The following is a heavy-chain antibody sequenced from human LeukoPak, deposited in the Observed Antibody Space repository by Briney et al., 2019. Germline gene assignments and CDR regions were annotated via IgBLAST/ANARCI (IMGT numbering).Heavy chain of an antibody. CDR2: FDPEDGET. CDR3: ATGRITMVRGVIAYFDY. Sequence: ASVKVSCKVSGYTLTELSMHWVRQAPGKGLEWMGGFDPEDGETIYAQKFQGRVTMTEDTSTDTACMELSSLRSEDTAVYYCATGRITMVRGVIAYFDYWGQGTLVTVSS. CDR1: GYTLTELS. D-gene: IGHD3-10*01. J-gene: IGHJ4*02. V-gene: IGHV1-24*01.